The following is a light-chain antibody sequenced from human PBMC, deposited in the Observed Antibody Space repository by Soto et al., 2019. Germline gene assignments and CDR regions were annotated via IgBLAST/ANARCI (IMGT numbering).Light chain of an antibody. CDR2: GAS. CDR1: QSVSSNY. CDR3: QQYGSSPIT. Sequence: EIVLTQSPDTLSLSPGERATLSCRASQSVSSNYLAWYQQIPGQAPRPLIYGASSRVPGIPDRFSGSGSGTDFTLTISRLEPEDFAVYYCQQYGSSPITFGQGTRLEI. V-gene: IGKV3-20*01. J-gene: IGKJ5*01.